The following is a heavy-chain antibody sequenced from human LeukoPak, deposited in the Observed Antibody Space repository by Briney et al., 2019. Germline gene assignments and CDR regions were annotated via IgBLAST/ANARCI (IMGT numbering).Heavy chain of an antibody. V-gene: IGHV1-8*01. CDR2: MNPNSGNT. CDR1: GYTFTSYD. Sequence: ASVKVSCKASGYTFTSYDINWVRQATGQGLEWMGWMNPNSGNTGYAQKFQGRVTMTRNTSISTAYMELSSLRSEDTAVYYCARRPFGVVITISQFDYWGQGTLVTVSS. D-gene: IGHD3-3*01. J-gene: IGHJ4*02. CDR3: ARRPFGVVITISQFDY.